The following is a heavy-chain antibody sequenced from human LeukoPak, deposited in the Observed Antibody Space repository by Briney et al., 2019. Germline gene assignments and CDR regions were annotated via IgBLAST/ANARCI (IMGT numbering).Heavy chain of an antibody. CDR1: GLTVSSYA. J-gene: IGHJ4*02. CDR3: GREVPGGATILDY. CDR2: IIGSAANT. Sequence: PGGSLRLSCGASGLTVSSYAMSWVRQAPGKGLEWVSTIIGSAANTYYADSVKGRFTISRDNAKNSLYLQMNSLRADDTAVYYCGREVPGGATILDYWGQGTLVTVSS. D-gene: IGHD1-26*01. V-gene: IGHV3-23*01.